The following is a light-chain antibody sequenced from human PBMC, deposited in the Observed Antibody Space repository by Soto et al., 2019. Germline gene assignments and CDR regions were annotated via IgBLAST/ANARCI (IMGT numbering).Light chain of an antibody. CDR2: GAS. J-gene: IGKJ1*01. CDR1: QSVDTTF. Sequence: EIVLTQSPGSLSLAPGQRATLSCRASQSVDTTFFAWYQKKPGQAPRLLIYGASKRATGIPGRFSGSGSGKSCTLIISRLEAEDVAVDYCLQYMSSVTFGQGTKVEIK. V-gene: IGKV3-20*01. CDR3: LQYMSSVT.